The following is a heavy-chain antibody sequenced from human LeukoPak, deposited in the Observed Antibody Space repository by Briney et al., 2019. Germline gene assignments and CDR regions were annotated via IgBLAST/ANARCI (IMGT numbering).Heavy chain of an antibody. Sequence: GGSLRLSCAASGFTFTNFAMNWVRQAPGKGLEWVSSITGNGGRAYCADSVKGRFTISRDNSMNTLHLQMNSLRAEDTAVYYCAKCPHYDGSGFYFDYWGQGALVTVSS. V-gene: IGHV3-23*01. D-gene: IGHD3-22*01. CDR3: AKCPHYDGSGFYFDY. CDR1: GFTFTNFA. CDR2: ITGNGGRA. J-gene: IGHJ4*02.